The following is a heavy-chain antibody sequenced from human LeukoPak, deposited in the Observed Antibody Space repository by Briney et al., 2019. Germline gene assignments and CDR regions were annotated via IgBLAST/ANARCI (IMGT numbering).Heavy chain of an antibody. D-gene: IGHD2-8*01. CDR1: GFALSTTGVG. CDR3: AHLVGGCSNGVCYGWGFDY. V-gene: IGHV2-5*01. Sequence: SGPTLVNPTHTLTLTCTFSGFALSTTGVGVGWIREPPGKALEWLALIYWNDDKRYSPSLKSRLTITKVTSKIQVVLTMTNMDPVDTATYYFAHLVGGCSNGVCYGWGFDYWGQGTLVTVSS. J-gene: IGHJ4*02. CDR2: IYWNDDK.